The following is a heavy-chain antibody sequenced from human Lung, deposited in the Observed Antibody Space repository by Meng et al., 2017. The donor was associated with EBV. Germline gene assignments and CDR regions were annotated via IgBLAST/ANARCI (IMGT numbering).Heavy chain of an antibody. CDR3: TTLYGDSIS. V-gene: IGHV4-4*02. J-gene: IGHJ4*02. CDR1: GGSSRNDQW. Sequence: QVQLQESGPGLVKPSGNLYLTCDVSGGSSRNDQWWSRVRQAPGKGLEWIGEIYHSGRTNYNPSVKSRVSMSVGKSQNHFSLRLSSVTAADTAVYYCTTLYGDSISWGQGTLVTVSS. D-gene: IGHD4-17*01. CDR2: IYHSGRT.